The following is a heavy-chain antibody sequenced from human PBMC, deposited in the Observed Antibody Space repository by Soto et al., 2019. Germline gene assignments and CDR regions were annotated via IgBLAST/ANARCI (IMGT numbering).Heavy chain of an antibody. CDR1: GYSISSGYY. CDR3: ASHHLVTTIVY. Sequence: LSLTCAVSGYSISSGYYWGWIRQPPGKGLEWIGSIYHSGSTYYNPSLKSRVTISVDTSKNQFSLKLSSVTAADTAVYYCASHHLVTTIVYWGQGTRVTV. CDR2: IYHSGST. J-gene: IGHJ4*02. V-gene: IGHV4-38-2*01. D-gene: IGHD4-4*01.